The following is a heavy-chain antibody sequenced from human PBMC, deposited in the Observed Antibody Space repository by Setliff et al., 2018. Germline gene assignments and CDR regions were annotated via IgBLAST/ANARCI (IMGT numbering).Heavy chain of an antibody. CDR2: IYPGDSDT. D-gene: IGHD3-3*01. CDR1: GYSFTSYW. Sequence: GSLKISCKDSGYSFTSYWIGWVRQMPGKGLEWMGIIYPGDSDTRYSPSFQGQVTISADKSISTAYLQWSSLKASDTAMYYCARSRSNFWSGYFNWFDPWGQGTLVTSPQ. J-gene: IGHJ5*02. CDR3: ARSRSNFWSGYFNWFDP. V-gene: IGHV5-51*01.